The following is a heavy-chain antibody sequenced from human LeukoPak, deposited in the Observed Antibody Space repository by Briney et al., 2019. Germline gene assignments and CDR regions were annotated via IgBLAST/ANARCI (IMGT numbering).Heavy chain of an antibody. Sequence: SETLSLTCTVSGGSISSYYWSWIRQPPGKGLEWIGYIYHSGSTDYNPSLKSRVTISVDTSKSQFSLKLTSVTAADTAAYYCATLTTVVTAYYFDYWGQGTLVTVSS. CDR2: IYHSGST. V-gene: IGHV4-4*09. CDR3: ATLTTVVTAYYFDY. J-gene: IGHJ4*02. CDR1: GGSISSYY. D-gene: IGHD4-23*01.